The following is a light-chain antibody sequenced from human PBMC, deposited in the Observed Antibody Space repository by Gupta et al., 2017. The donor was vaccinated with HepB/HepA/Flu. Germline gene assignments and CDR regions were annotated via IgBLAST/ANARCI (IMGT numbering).Light chain of an antibody. V-gene: IGLV3-1*01. CDR3: QAWDRRGVV. CDR1: KLRDKY. Sequence: SYELTQPPSVSVSPGQTASITCPGDKLRDKYTSWYQQKPAQSPFLVIYEDSLRPSGIPERFSGSTSGNTATLTIGGTEAEDGADYYGQAWDRRGVVVGGGTKMAVL. CDR2: EDS. J-gene: IGLJ2*01.